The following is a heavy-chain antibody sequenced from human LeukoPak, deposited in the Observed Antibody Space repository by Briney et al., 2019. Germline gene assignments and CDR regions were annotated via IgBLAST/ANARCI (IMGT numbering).Heavy chain of an antibody. Sequence: PGGSLRLSCAASAFSLNAYNMNWVRQAPGKGLEWVSSISYTGTYIYYADSVKGRFTISRDNAQNSLYLQMNSLRAEDTAVYYCATHEMVYSSGYYPSPHYYYGMDVWGQGTTVTVSS. J-gene: IGHJ6*02. V-gene: IGHV3-21*04. CDR1: AFSLNAYN. D-gene: IGHD3-22*01. CDR3: ATHEMVYSSGYYPSPHYYYGMDV. CDR2: ISYTGTYI.